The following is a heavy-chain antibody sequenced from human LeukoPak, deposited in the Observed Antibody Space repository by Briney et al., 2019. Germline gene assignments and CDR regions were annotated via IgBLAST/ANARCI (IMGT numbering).Heavy chain of an antibody. CDR1: GGSISSYY. Sequence: SETLSLTCTVSGGSISSYYWSWIRQPPAQGLEWIGYIYYSGSTNYNPSLKSRVTISVDTSKNQFSLKLSSVTAADTAVYYCAREVAAPHYYMDVWGKGTTVTVSS. V-gene: IGHV4-59*01. J-gene: IGHJ6*03. CDR3: AREVAAPHYYMDV. D-gene: IGHD6-6*01. CDR2: IYYSGST.